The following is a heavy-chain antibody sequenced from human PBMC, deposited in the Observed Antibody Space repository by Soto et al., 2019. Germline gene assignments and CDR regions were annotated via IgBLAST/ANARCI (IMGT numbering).Heavy chain of an antibody. Sequence: QVQVMQSGAEVKKPGDSVKVSCKTSGYIFSDYGINWVRQAPGQGLEWMGWISGYSGNANLAQKFQCRVTMTTDKSTRTAYMELRRLRSDDTAVYYCAKRTSGTTWGESDYWGQGPLVTVSS. CDR2: ISGYSGNA. CDR3: AKRTSGTTWGESDY. CDR1: GYIFSDYG. J-gene: IGHJ4*02. D-gene: IGHD4-17*01. V-gene: IGHV1-18*04.